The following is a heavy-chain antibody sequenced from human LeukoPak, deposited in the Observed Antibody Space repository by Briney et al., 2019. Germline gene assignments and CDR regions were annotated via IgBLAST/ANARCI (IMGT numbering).Heavy chain of an antibody. D-gene: IGHD4-17*01. V-gene: IGHV4-31*03. Sequence: SQTLSLTCTVSGGSISSGGYYWSWIRQHPGKGLEWIGYIYYSGSTYYNPSLKSRVTISVDTSKNQFSLKLSSVTAADTAVYYCARRRLRPSIIIDYWGQGTLVTVSS. CDR3: ARRRLRPSIIIDY. CDR2: IYYSGST. CDR1: GGSISSGGYY. J-gene: IGHJ4*02.